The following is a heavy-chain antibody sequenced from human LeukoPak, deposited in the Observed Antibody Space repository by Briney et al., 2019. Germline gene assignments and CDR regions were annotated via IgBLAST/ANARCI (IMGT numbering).Heavy chain of an antibody. CDR3: ARVGSGSYFLDAFDI. V-gene: IGHV3-33*01. CDR2: IWHDGNIK. J-gene: IGHJ3*02. D-gene: IGHD1-26*01. Sequence: QPGGSLRLSCAASGLTLSGHGMHWVRQAPGEGLEWVAVIWHDGNIKYYADSVKGRFIVSRDNYKNTVFLQMNSLRGEDTAVYYCARVGSGSYFLDAFDIWGQGTMVSVSS. CDR1: GLTLSGHG.